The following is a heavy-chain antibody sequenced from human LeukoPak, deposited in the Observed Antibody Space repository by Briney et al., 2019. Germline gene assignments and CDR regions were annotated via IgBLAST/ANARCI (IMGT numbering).Heavy chain of an antibody. J-gene: IGHJ4*02. D-gene: IGHD2-2*01. Sequence: GGSLRLSCVASGFMFNKYGMSWVRQAPGKGLEWVSVISGGGGRTYYGDSVKGRFTISRDNSKNTLYLQMNSLRAEDTAVYYCARIGGVVPASDYWGQGTLVTVSS. V-gene: IGHV3-23*01. CDR1: GFMFNKYG. CDR3: ARIGGVVPASDY. CDR2: ISGGGGRT.